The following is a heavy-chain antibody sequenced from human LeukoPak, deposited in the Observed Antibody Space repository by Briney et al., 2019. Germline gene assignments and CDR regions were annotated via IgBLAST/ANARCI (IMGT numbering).Heavy chain of an antibody. J-gene: IGHJ5*02. CDR3: ARDPVGSGSYGWFDP. D-gene: IGHD3-10*01. CDR2: IRYDGSNK. CDR1: GFTFSSYG. V-gene: IGHV3-30*02. Sequence: GGSLRLSCAASGFTFSSYGMHWVRQAPGKGLEWVAFIRYDGSNKYYADSVKGRFTISRDNSKNTLYLQMNSLRAEDTAVYYCARDPVGSGSYGWFDPWGQGTLVTVSS.